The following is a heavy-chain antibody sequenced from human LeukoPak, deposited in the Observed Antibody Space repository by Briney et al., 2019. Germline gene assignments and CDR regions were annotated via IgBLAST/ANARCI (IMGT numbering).Heavy chain of an antibody. J-gene: IGHJ6*03. CDR1: GFTFTSSA. Sequence: SVKVSCKASGFTFTSSAMQWVRQARGQRLEWIGWIVVGSGNTNYAQKFQERVTITRDMSTSTAYMELSSLRSEDTAVYYCCAGSGSYYLYMDVWGKGTTVTVSS. V-gene: IGHV1-58*02. D-gene: IGHD3-10*01. CDR2: IVVGSGNT. CDR3: CAGSGSYYLYMDV.